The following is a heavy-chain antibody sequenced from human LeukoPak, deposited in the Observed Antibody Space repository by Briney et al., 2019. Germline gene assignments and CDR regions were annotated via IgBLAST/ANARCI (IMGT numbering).Heavy chain of an antibody. CDR3: AKADYDSSGYPDAFDI. J-gene: IGHJ3*02. Sequence: PGGSLRLSCAASGFTFSSYAMSWVRQAPGKGLEWVSAISGSGGSTYYADSVKGRFTISRDNSKNTLYLQMNSLRAEDTAVYYCAKADYDSSGYPDAFDIWGQGTMVTVSS. CDR1: GFTFSSYA. CDR2: ISGSGGST. D-gene: IGHD3-22*01. V-gene: IGHV3-23*01.